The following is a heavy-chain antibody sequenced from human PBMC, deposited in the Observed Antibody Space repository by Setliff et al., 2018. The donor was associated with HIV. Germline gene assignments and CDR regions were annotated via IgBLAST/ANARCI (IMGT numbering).Heavy chain of an antibody. CDR1: GGSISSNIY. D-gene: IGHD1-20*01. CDR3: AGDSNNVRWFYF. CDR2: FDSSGST. V-gene: IGHV4-39*07. J-gene: IGHJ5*01. Sequence: SETLSLTCTVSGGSISSNIYWGWVRQSPKEGLEWIGSFDSSGSTYYNPSLKNRVTISRDTSKSQFSLKLSSVTAADTAVYYCAGDSNNVRWFYFWGQGTLVTVSS.